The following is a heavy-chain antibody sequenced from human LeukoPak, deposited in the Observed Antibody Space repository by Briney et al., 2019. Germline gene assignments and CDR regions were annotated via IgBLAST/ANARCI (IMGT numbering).Heavy chain of an antibody. V-gene: IGHV1-8*01. J-gene: IGHJ6*02. Sequence: ASVKVSCKASGYTFTSYDINWVRQATGQGLEWMGWMNPNSGNTGYAQKFQGRVTMTRNTSISTAYMELSSLRPEDTAVYYCARAYGEGYYYYGMDVWGQGTTVTVSS. D-gene: IGHD4-17*01. CDR1: GYTFTSYD. CDR2: MNPNSGNT. CDR3: ARAYGEGYYYYGMDV.